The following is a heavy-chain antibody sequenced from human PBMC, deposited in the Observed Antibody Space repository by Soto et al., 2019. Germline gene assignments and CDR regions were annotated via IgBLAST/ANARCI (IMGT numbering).Heavy chain of an antibody. V-gene: IGHV4-34*01. D-gene: IGHD3-10*01. CDR1: GGSFSGYY. CDR3: ARGPWGTMVRGVIITYYYYYGMDV. J-gene: IGHJ6*02. Sequence: SETLSLTCAVYGGSFSGYYWSWIRPPPGMGLEWLGEINHSGSTNYNPSLKSRVTISVDTPKNQCSLKLSSVTAADTAVYYCARGPWGTMVRGVIITYYYYYGMDVWGQGTTVTVSS. CDR2: INHSGST.